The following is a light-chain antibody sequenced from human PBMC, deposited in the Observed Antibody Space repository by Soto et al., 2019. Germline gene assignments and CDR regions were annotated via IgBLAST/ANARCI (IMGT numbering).Light chain of an antibody. CDR1: QGISNY. CDR3: QHYNSAPFT. Sequence: DIQMTQSPSSLSASVGDRVTITCRASQGISNYLAWYQQKPGKVPKLLIYAASTLPSGVPSRFSGSGSGTDFTLTISSLQPEDVASYYCQHYNSAPFTFGPGTEVDIK. V-gene: IGKV1-27*01. J-gene: IGKJ3*01. CDR2: AAS.